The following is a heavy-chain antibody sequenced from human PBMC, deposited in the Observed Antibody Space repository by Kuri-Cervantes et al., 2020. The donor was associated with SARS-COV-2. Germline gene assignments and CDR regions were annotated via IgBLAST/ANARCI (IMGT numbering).Heavy chain of an antibody. CDR1: GYTFTGYY. Sequence: ASVKVSCKASGYTFTGYYIHWVRQAPGQGLEWMGWINPNSGGTNYAQKFQGWVTMTRDTSINTAYMELSRLRSDDAAVYYCARARVRGLITAYYYYGMDVWGQGTTVTVSS. V-gene: IGHV1-2*04. CDR3: ARARVRGLITAYYYYGMDV. CDR2: INPNSGGT. D-gene: IGHD3-10*01. J-gene: IGHJ6*02.